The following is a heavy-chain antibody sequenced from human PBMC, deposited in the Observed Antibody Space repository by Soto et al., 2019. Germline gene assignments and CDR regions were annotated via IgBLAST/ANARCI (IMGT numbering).Heavy chain of an antibody. CDR3: ARERVEMENFFQH. D-gene: IGHD2-21*01. J-gene: IGHJ1*01. V-gene: IGHV3-23*01. CDR1: GFTFSSYA. CDR2: ISCSGGST. Sequence: GGSLRLSCAASGFTFSSYAMSWVRQAPGKGLEWVSAISCSGGSTYYADSVKGRFTISRDNSKNTLYLQMNSLRAEDTAVYYCARERVEMENFFQHWGQGTLVTVSS.